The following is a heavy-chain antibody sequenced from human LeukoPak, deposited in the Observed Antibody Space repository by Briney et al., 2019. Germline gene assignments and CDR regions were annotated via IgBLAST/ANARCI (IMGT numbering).Heavy chain of an antibody. CDR2: IKSKTYGGTT. CDR1: GFTFGDYA. V-gene: IGHV3-49*04. J-gene: IGHJ6*02. Sequence: GGSPRLSCTTSGFTFGDYAMSWVRQAPGKGLEWVGFIKSKTYGGTTEYAASVKGRFTISRDDSKNTLYLQMNSLRAEDTAVYYCARDGDLYSSGWYYYGMDVWGQGTTVTVSS. D-gene: IGHD6-19*01. CDR3: ARDGDLYSSGWYYYGMDV.